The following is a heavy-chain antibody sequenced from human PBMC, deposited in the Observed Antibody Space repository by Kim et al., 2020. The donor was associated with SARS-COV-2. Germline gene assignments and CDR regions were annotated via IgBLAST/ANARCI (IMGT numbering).Heavy chain of an antibody. CDR1: GYTFTSYG. Sequence: ASVKVSCKASGYTFTSYGISWVRQAPGQGLEWMGWISAYNGNTNYAQKLQGRVTMTTDTSTSTAYMGLRSLRSDDTAVYYCASGGQQLDSYYYYYGMDVWGQGTTVTVSS. V-gene: IGHV1-18*04. CDR3: ASGGQQLDSYYYYYGMDV. J-gene: IGHJ6*02. D-gene: IGHD6-13*01. CDR2: ISAYNGNT.